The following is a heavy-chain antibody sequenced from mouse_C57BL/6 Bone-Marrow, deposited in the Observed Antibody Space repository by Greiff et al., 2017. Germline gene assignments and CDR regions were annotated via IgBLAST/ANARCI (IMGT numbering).Heavy chain of an antibody. Sequence: QVHVKQPGAELVKPGASVKLSCKASGYTFTSYWMHWVKQRPGRGLEWIGRIDPNSGGTKYNEKFKSKATLTVDKPSSTAYMQLSSLTSEDSAVYYCARCDYSSYYYAMDYWGQGTSVTVSS. D-gene: IGHD2-5*01. J-gene: IGHJ4*01. CDR3: ARCDYSSYYYAMDY. CDR2: IDPNSGGT. V-gene: IGHV1-72*01. CDR1: GYTFTSYW.